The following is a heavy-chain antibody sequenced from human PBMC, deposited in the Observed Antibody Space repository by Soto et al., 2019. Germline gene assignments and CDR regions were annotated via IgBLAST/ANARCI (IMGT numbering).Heavy chain of an antibody. V-gene: IGHV1-18*01. CDR1: GYTFTSYG. J-gene: IGHJ3*02. CDR3: ARLRRARDAFSI. Sequence: QVQLVQSGAEVKKPGASVKVSCKASGYTFTSYGISWVRQAPGQGLEWMGWISAYNGNTNYAEKLKGRATMTTGTHTSAAYMGLRSLRSDDKAVYYCARLRRARDAFSIWGQGTMVTVPS. D-gene: IGHD3-10*01. CDR2: ISAYNGNT.